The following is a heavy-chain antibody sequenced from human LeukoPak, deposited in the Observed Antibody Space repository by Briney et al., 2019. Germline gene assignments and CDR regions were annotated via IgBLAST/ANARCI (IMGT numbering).Heavy chain of an antibody. CDR1: GGTFSSYA. CDR3: ATQAYYYGSVNWFDP. D-gene: IGHD3-10*01. Sequence: SVKVSCKASGGTFSSYAFSWVRQAPGQGLEWMGGIIPIFGTANYAQKFQGRVTITTDESTSTAYMELSSLRSEDTAVYYCATQAYYYGSVNWFDPWGQGTLVTVSS. V-gene: IGHV1-69*05. J-gene: IGHJ5*02. CDR2: IIPIFGTA.